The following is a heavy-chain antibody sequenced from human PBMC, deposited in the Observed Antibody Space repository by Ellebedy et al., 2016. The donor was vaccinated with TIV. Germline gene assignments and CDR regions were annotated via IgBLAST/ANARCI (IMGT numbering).Heavy chain of an antibody. CDR3: ARDASLGYYYYDMDV. CDR1: GFTFSYYY. J-gene: IGHJ6*03. CDR2: ISSSGASV. D-gene: IGHD6-6*01. V-gene: IGHV3-11*01. Sequence: GESLKISXAASGFTFSYYYMSWIRQAPGKGLEWVSYISSSGASVYYADSVKGRFTISRDNANNSLFLQMNSLRAEDTAVYYCARDASLGYYYYDMDVWGKGTTVTVAS.